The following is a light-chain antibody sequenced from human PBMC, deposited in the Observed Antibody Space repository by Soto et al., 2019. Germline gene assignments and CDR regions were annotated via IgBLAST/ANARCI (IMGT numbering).Light chain of an antibody. V-gene: IGKV2-30*01. CDR3: MQGTHWPYT. CDR1: QSLVDNDGYSY. CDR2: KIS. J-gene: IGKJ2*01. Sequence: VVMTQSPLSLPVTLGEPASVSCRSSQSLVDNDGYSYLSWFQQRPGQSPRRLIYKISNRDSGVPDRFSGSGSDTDFTLKISRVEPEDVAVYYCMQGTHWPYTFGQGTQVEIK.